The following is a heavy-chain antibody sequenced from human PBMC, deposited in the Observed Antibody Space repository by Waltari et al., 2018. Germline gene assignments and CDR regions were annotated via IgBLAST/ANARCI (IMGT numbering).Heavy chain of an antibody. Sequence: QVQLVQSGAEVKKPGSSVKVSCKASGGTFSSYAISWVRQAPGQGLEWMGGINPIFVTANYAQKFQGRVTITADKSTSTAYMELGSLRSEDTAVYYCASEGSRSYGGAFDIWGQGTMVTVSS. V-gene: IGHV1-69*14. CDR1: GGTFSSYA. CDR3: ASEGSRSYGGAFDI. CDR2: INPIFVTA. J-gene: IGHJ3*02. D-gene: IGHD1-26*01.